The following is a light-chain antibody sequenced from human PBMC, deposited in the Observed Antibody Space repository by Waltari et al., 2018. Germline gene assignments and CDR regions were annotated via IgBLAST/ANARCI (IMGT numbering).Light chain of an antibody. CDR2: ETS. Sequence: EIVLTQSPATLSVSPGERATLSCRASQSVSNYLAWYQQKPGQSPRLLIYETSNRASGIPARFSGRVSGTDFTLTISSLEPEDFAVYYCQLLVNWPLFTFGPGTKVDIK. V-gene: IGKV3-11*01. CDR3: QLLVNWPLFT. J-gene: IGKJ3*01. CDR1: QSVSNY.